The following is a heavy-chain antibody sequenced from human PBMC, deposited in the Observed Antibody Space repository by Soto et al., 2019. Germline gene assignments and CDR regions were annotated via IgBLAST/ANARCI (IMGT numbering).Heavy chain of an antibody. J-gene: IGHJ3*02. Sequence: QVQLQESGPGLVKPSQTLSLTCTVSGGSIISGGYYWSWIRQHPGNGLECIGYIYYSGSTYYNPSLKSRVTISVDTSQNQFSLNLSSVTAADTAVYYCARAYGSGIYWGAFDIWGQASMVTVSS. CDR1: GGSIISGGYY. CDR2: IYYSGST. D-gene: IGHD3-10*01. CDR3: ARAYGSGIYWGAFDI. V-gene: IGHV4-31*03.